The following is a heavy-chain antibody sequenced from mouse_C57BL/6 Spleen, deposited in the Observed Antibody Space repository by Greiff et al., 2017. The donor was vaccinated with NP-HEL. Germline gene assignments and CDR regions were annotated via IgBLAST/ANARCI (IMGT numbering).Heavy chain of an antibody. Sequence: VQLQQSGAELVKPGASVKLSCTASGFNIKDYYMHWVKQRTEQGLEWIGRIDPEDGDTKYAPKFQGKATITADTSSNTAYLQLSSLTSEDTAVYYCARAGYDGYYYAMDYGGQGTSVTVSS. V-gene: IGHV14-2*01. J-gene: IGHJ4*01. D-gene: IGHD2-3*01. CDR2: IDPEDGDT. CDR1: GFNIKDYY. CDR3: ARAGYDGYYYAMDY.